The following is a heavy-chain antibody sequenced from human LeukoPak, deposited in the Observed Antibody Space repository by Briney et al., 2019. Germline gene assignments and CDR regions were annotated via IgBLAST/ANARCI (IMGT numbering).Heavy chain of an antibody. CDR2: INNDGSTT. CDR3: ARDLSFGAPYNWFDP. CDR1: GFTFSSYA. V-gene: IGHV3-74*01. J-gene: IGHJ5*02. D-gene: IGHD3-10*01. Sequence: GGSLRLSCAASGFTFSSYAMHWVRQAPGKGLVWVSRINNDGSTTSYADSVKGRFTISRDNAKNTLYLQMNNLRAEDTAVYYCARDLSFGAPYNWFDPGAREPWSPSPQ.